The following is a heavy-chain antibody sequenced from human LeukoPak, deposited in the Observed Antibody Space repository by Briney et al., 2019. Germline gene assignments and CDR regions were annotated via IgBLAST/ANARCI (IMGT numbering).Heavy chain of an antibody. V-gene: IGHV4-61*08. CDR3: ARLNPGNYYYMDV. J-gene: IGHJ6*03. CDR1: GGSISSGGYY. Sequence: SETLSLTCTVSGGSISSGGYYWSWIRQHPGKGLEWIGYIYTSGSTNYNPSLKSRVTISVDTSKNQFSLKLSSVTAADTAVYYCARLNPGNYYYMDVWGKGTTVTVSS. CDR2: IYTSGST. D-gene: IGHD1-26*01.